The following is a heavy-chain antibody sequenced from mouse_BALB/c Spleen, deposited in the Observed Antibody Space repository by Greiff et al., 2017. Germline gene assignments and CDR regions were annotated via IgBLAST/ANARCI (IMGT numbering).Heavy chain of an antibody. CDR2: INPSTGYT. V-gene: IGHV1-7*01. CDR3: ATYDYDGVGY. Sequence: QVQLQQSGAELAKPGASVKMSCKASGYTFTSYWMHWVKQRPGQGLEWIGYINPSTGYTEYNQKFKDKATLTADKSSSTAYMQLSSLTSEDSAVYYCATYDYDGVGYWGQGTTLTVSS. D-gene: IGHD2-4*01. J-gene: IGHJ2*01. CDR1: GYTFTSYW.